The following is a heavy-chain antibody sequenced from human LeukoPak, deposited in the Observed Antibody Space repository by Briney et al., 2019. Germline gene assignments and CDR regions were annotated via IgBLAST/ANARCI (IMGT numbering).Heavy chain of an antibody. J-gene: IGHJ4*02. CDR3: ARALNGITGTTHYFDY. CDR2: MNPNSGNT. D-gene: IGHD1-7*01. Sequence: GASVKDSCKASGYTFTSYDINWVRQATGQGLEWMGWMNPNSGNTGYAQKFQGRVTMTRNTPISTAYMELSSLRSEDTAVYYCARALNGITGTTHYFDYWGQGTLVTVSS. V-gene: IGHV1-8*01. CDR1: GYTFTSYD.